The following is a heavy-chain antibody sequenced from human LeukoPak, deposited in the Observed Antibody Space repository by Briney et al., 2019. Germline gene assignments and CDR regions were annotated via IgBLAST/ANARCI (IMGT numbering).Heavy chain of an antibody. D-gene: IGHD6-19*01. CDR3: ARAGSGWYFFDY. V-gene: IGHV1-46*01. CDR2: INPSAVST. J-gene: IGHJ4*02. Sequence: ASVKVSCKASGYTFTSYYMHWVRQAPGQGLEWMGIINPSAVSTNYAQKFQGRVTMTRDMSTSTVYMELSSLRSEDTALYYCARAGSGWYFFDYWGQGTLVTVSS. CDR1: GYTFTSYY.